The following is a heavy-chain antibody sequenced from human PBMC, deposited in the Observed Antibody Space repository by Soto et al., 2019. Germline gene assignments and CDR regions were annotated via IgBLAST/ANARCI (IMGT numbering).Heavy chain of an antibody. CDR3: ARDHPGYDFWSGYYRANWFDP. Sequence: SETLSLTCTVSGGSVSSGSYYWSWIRQPPGKGLEWIGYIYYSGSTNYNPSLKSRVTISVDTSKNQFSLKLSSVTAADTAVYYCARDHPGYDFWSGYYRANWFDPWGQGTLVTVYS. D-gene: IGHD3-3*01. CDR1: GGSVSSGSYY. CDR2: IYYSGST. V-gene: IGHV4-61*01. J-gene: IGHJ5*02.